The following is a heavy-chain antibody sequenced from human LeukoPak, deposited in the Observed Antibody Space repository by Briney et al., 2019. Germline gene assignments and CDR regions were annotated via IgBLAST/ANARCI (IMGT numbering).Heavy chain of an antibody. V-gene: IGHV1-2*02. CDR1: GYTFTGYY. Sequence: ASVKVSCEASGYTFTGYYMHWVRQAPGQGLEWMGWINPNSGGTNYAQKFQGRVTMTRDTSISTAYMELSRLRSDDTAVYYCARDLTEYYDSSGYYDYWGQGTLVTVSS. CDR2: INPNSGGT. J-gene: IGHJ4*02. D-gene: IGHD3-22*01. CDR3: ARDLTEYYDSSGYYDY.